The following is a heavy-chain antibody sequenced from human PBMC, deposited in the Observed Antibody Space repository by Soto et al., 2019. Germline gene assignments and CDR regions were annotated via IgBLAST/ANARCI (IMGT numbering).Heavy chain of an antibody. CDR2: ISDGDGGT. CDR1: GFAFSAYA. CDR3: ATGRTFFDF. J-gene: IGHJ4*02. V-gene: IGHV3-23*01. Sequence: GGSLRLSCAASGFAFSAYAMTWVRQAPGKGLEWVSDISDGDGGTHYADSVKGRFTISRDNAKNTLYLQMDRLRAEDAAVYYCATGRTFFDFWGQGTLVTVSS.